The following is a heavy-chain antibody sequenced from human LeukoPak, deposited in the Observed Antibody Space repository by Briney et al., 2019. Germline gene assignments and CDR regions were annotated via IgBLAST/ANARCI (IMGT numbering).Heavy chain of an antibody. J-gene: IGHJ4*02. CDR1: GFTFSSYI. CDR2: ISSSSSTI. D-gene: IGHD3-10*01. CDR3: AKDYYGSGSYFDY. Sequence: GGSLRLSCAASGFTFSSYIMNWARQAPGKGLEWVTYISSSSSTIYYADSVKGRFTICRDNAKNSLYLQMNSLRDEDTAVYYCAKDYYGSGSYFDYWGQGTLVTVSS. V-gene: IGHV3-48*02.